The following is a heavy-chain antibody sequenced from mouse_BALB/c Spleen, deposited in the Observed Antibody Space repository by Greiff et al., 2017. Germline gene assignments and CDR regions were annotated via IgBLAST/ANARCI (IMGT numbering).Heavy chain of an antibody. V-gene: IGHV1-66*01. CDR2: IFPGSGNT. CDR1: GYSFTSYY. J-gene: IGHJ1*01. D-gene: IGHD1-1*01. Sequence: QVQLQQSGPELVKPGASVKISCKASGYSFTSYYIHWVKQRPGQGLEWIGWIFPGSGNTKYNEKFKGKATLTADKSSSTAYMQLSSLASEDSAVYYCARGSSYRYFDVWGAGTTVTVSS. CDR3: ARGSSYRYFDV.